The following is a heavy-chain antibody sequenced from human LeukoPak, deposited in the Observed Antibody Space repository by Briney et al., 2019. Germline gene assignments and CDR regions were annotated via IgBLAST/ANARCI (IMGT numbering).Heavy chain of an antibody. Sequence: ASVKVSCKASGYTFTGYYMHWVRQAPGQGLEWMGWINPNSGGTNYAQKFQGRVTMTRDTSISAAYMELSRLRSDDTAVYYCARDLVVVPAAIYYYYYYGMDVWGQGTTVTVSS. V-gene: IGHV1-2*02. CDR1: GYTFTGYY. CDR3: ARDLVVVPAAIYYYYYYGMDV. D-gene: IGHD2-2*01. J-gene: IGHJ6*02. CDR2: INPNSGGT.